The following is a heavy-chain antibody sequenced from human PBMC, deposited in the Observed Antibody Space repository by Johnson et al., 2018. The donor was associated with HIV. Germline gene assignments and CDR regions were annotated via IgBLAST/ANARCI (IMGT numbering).Heavy chain of an antibody. Sequence: VQLVESGGGVVQPGESLRLSCGVSDFTYSNSCLRWVRQAPGRGLEWVANISQDGSETHYVDSVKGRFPISRDNAKNSLHLQMNSLSAEDTAVYYCAREYCSGGSCYLGPSGDAFDIWGQGTMVTVSS. D-gene: IGHD2-15*01. CDR1: DFTYSNSC. J-gene: IGHJ3*02. CDR2: ISQDGSET. CDR3: AREYCSGGSCYLGPSGDAFDI. V-gene: IGHV3-7*05.